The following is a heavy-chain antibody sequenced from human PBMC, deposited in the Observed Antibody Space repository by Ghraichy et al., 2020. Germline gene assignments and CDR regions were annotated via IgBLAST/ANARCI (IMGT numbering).Heavy chain of an antibody. J-gene: IGHJ4*02. CDR1: GDSVSSNSGA. CDR2: TYYRYRWFR. D-gene: IGHD3-22*01. V-gene: IGHV6-1*01. Sequence: SQTLSLTCAISGDSVSSNSGAWNWIRQSPSRGLEWLGRTYYRYRWFRDYAVAVRGRINVTSDTSKNQFSLQLISVTPEDTAIYYCARDPGYSRVYYDFWGQGTPVTVSS. CDR3: ARDPGYSRVYYDF.